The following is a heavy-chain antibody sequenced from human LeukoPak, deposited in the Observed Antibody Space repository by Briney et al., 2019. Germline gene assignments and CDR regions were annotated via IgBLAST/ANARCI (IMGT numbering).Heavy chain of an antibody. CDR1: GFTFSRFW. V-gene: IGHV3-7*01. D-gene: IGHD5-12*01. CDR3: ARDGTYTDYDPDFDI. CDR2: IKQGGSEK. J-gene: IGHJ4*02. Sequence: PGGSLRLSCAASGFTFSRFWMSWVRQAPGKGLEWVAHIKQGGSEKYYVDSVKGRFTISRDNAKNSLYLQMNSLRAEDTAVFYCARDGTYTDYDPDFDIWGQGTLVTVSS.